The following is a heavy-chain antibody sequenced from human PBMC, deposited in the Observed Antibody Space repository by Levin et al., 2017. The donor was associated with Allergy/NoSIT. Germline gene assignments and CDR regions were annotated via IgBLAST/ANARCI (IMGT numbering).Heavy chain of an antibody. Sequence: ASVKVSCKASGYIFTSFGISWVRQAPGQGLEWIGWSSAYNGNTNYGQKFQGRVTMTTDTSTSTAYMELRSLRSDDTAVYFCTRDLGEDTTMIFFDFWGQGTLVTVSS. CDR2: SSAYNGNT. D-gene: IGHD5-18*01. CDR3: TRDLGEDTTMIFFDF. CDR1: GYIFTSFG. J-gene: IGHJ4*02. V-gene: IGHV1-18*01.